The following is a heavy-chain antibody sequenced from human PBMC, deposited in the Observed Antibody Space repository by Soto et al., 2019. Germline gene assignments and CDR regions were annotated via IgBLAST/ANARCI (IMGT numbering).Heavy chain of an antibody. Sequence: EGSLRLSCAVSGLTVSGKKYVAWVRQAPGKGLEWVSGFYDLDGTYYADSLKGRFTTSGDSSRTIVYLQMDGLRPEDTAVYYCATWHLQEHAYDVWGQGTTVT. CDR3: ATWHLQEHAYDV. CDR2: FYDLDGT. V-gene: IGHV3-53*01. D-gene: IGHD4-4*01. J-gene: IGHJ3*01. CDR1: GLTVSGKKY.